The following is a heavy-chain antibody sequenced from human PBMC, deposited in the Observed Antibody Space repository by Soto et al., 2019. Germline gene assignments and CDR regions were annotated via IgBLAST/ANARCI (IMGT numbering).Heavy chain of an antibody. Sequence: SETLSLTCTVSGGSITSGGYYLSWIRQHPGKGLEWIGFIYDSGSTYFNPSLKSRLTTSVDTSKNQFSLRLSSVTAADTAVYYCARVPPRNSSGIRTDAFDLWGQGTMVTLSS. CDR1: GGSITSGGYY. CDR2: IYDSGST. J-gene: IGHJ3*01. V-gene: IGHV4-31*03. D-gene: IGHD3-22*01. CDR3: ARVPPRNSSGIRTDAFDL.